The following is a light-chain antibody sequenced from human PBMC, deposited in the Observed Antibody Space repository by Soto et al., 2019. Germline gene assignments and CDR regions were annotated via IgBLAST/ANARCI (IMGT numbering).Light chain of an antibody. J-gene: IGKJ5*01. V-gene: IGKV3-11*01. CDR2: GAS. CDR3: QQYSSWSPIT. CDR1: QSVSSY. Sequence: EIVLTQSPATLSLSPGERATLSCRSSQSVSSYLAWYQQKPGQAPRLLIYGASTRAAGIPDRFSGSGSGTDFTLTITRLEPEDSAVYYCQQYSSWSPITFGQGTRLEIK.